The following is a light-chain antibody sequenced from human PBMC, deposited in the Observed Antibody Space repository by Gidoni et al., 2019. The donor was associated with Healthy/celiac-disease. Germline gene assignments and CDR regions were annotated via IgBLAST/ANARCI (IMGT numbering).Light chain of an antibody. CDR3: QQYYNIPDT. J-gene: IGKJ2*01. Sequence: DIVMTQSPDSLAVSLGERATINCKSSQSVLHSSNNQNYLAWYQQKPGQPPKLLVYWASTRQSGVPDRFSGSGSGTDFSLTISSLQAEDVAIYYCQQYYNIPDTFGQGTKLEIK. CDR2: WAS. CDR1: QSVLHSSNNQNY. V-gene: IGKV4-1*01.